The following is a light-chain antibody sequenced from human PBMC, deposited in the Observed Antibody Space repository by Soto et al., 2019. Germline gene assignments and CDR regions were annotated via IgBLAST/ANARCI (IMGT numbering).Light chain of an antibody. Sequence: QSVLTQPASVSGSPGQSITISCTGTISDVSGYNFVSWYQQYPGKAPKLMIYDVSNRPSGVSNRFSGSKSGNTASLTISGLQAEDEADYYCCSYTGSHTLYVFGAGTKVTVL. CDR3: CSYTGSHTLYV. CDR1: ISDVSGYNF. V-gene: IGLV2-14*03. CDR2: DVS. J-gene: IGLJ1*01.